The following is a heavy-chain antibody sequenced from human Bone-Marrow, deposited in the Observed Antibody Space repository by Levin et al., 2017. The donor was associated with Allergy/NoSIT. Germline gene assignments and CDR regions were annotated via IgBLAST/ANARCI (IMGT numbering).Heavy chain of an antibody. CDR3: AKDLSPGGYDFNFFDY. V-gene: IGHV3-23*01. CDR1: GFTFNNYV. D-gene: IGHD5-12*01. J-gene: IGHJ4*02. Sequence: PGGSLRLSCAASGFTFNNYVMGWVRQAPGKGLEWVSGLSGSGTTTYYTDSVKGRFTISRDNSESTLYLQMNNLRAEDTAIYYCAKDLSPGGYDFNFFDYWGQGTLVTVSS. CDR2: LSGSGTTT.